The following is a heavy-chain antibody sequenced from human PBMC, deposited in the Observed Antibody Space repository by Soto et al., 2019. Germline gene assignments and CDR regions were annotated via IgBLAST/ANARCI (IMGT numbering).Heavy chain of an antibody. V-gene: IGHV3-33*01. J-gene: IGHJ6*02. CDR1: GFTFNNYN. D-gene: IGHD2-2*01. Sequence: GGYLRLSCAASGFTFNNYNIHWVRQAPGKGLEWVAGIWYDGGNKYYADSVKGLFTISTDNSKNTLYLQMNSMGAEDTALYYCARGGYCIFTSCPYYDYVMDVWGQGSTVTVSS. CDR2: IWYDGGNK. CDR3: ARGGYCIFTSCPYYDYVMDV.